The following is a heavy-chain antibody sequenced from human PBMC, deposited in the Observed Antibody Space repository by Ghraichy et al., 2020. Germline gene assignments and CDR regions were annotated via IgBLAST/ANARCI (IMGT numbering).Heavy chain of an antibody. CDR3: ASHYSNYLAPRYYYGMDV. D-gene: IGHD4-11*01. V-gene: IGHV4-59*08. CDR2: IYYSGST. CDR1: GGSISSYY. Sequence: SETLSLTCTVSGGSISSYYWSWIRQPPGKGLEWIGYIYYSGSTNYNPSLKSRVTISVDTSKNQFSLKLSSVTAADTAVYYCASHYSNYLAPRYYYGMDVWGQGTTVTVSS. J-gene: IGHJ6*02.